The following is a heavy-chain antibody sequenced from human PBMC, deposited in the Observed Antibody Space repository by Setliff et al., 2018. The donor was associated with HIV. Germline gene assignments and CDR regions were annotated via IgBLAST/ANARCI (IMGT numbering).Heavy chain of an antibody. CDR3: ARSIADVSLGNSYQSRKVAYYFDY. J-gene: IGHJ4*02. CDR1: GGSISSHY. CDR2: IYYSGST. V-gene: IGHV4-59*11. D-gene: IGHD4-4*01. Sequence: ASETLSLTCTVSGGSISSHYWSWIRQPPGKGLEWIGSIYYSGSTNYNPSLKSRVTISVDTSKNQFSLKLSSVTAADTAVYYCARSIADVSLGNSYQSRKVAYYFDYWGQGTLVTVSS.